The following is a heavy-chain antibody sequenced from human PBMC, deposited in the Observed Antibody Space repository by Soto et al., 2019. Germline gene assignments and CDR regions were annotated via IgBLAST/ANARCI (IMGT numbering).Heavy chain of an antibody. D-gene: IGHD5-12*01. V-gene: IGHV3-74*01. Sequence: EVQLVESGGGLVQPGGSLRLSCAASGFSFSSFWMHWVRQAPGKGLAWVSRMYTDGSSTYYADSVKGRFTISRDNAKNTLYLQMNSLRDEDTAVYYCVRGNTGYGNFDSWGQGTLVTVSS. J-gene: IGHJ4*02. CDR3: VRGNTGYGNFDS. CDR2: MYTDGSST. CDR1: GFSFSSFW.